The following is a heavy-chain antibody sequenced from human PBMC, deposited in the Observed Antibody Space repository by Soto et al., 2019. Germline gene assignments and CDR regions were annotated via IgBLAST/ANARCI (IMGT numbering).Heavy chain of an antibody. V-gene: IGHV4-59*12. D-gene: IGHD3-22*01. CDR1: GGSISSYY. CDR2: IYYSGST. Sequence: PSETLSLTCTVSGGSISSYYWSWIRQPPGKGLEWIGYIYYSGSTNYNPSLKSRVTISVDTSKNQFSLKLSSVTAEDTALYYCVRDQLYYYDIFGRPLNGFDIWGQGTMVTVSS. CDR3: VRDQLYYYDIFGRPLNGFDI. J-gene: IGHJ3*02.